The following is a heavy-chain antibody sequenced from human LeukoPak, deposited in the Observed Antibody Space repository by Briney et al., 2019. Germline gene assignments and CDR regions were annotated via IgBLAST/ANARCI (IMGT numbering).Heavy chain of an antibody. J-gene: IGHJ4*02. CDR1: GFTFNNAW. Sequence: GGSLRLSCAASGFTFNNAWMSWVRRAPGKGLEWVGRIKSNNDGGTPDYAAPVQGRFTISRDDSKNTLYLQMNSLKTEDTAVYYCTRVASRVMTTYYFDYWGQGALVTVSS. V-gene: IGHV3-15*01. D-gene: IGHD3-16*01. CDR2: IKSNNDGGTP. CDR3: TRVASRVMTTYYFDY.